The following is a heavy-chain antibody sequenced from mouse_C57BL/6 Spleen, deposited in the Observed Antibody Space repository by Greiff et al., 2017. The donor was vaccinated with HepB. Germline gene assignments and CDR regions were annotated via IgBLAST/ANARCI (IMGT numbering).Heavy chain of an antibody. CDR2: IDPEDGET. D-gene: IGHD1-1*01. CDR3: AGSNTVVAEGFAY. Sequence: EVQLQQSGAELVKPGASVKLSCTASGFNFKDYYMHWVKQRTEQGLEWIGTIDPEDGETKYAQKFQGKATITADTSSNTAYLQLSSLTSEDAAVYYCAGSNTVVAEGFAYWGQGTLVTVSA. J-gene: IGHJ3*01. V-gene: IGHV14-2*01. CDR1: GFNFKDYY.